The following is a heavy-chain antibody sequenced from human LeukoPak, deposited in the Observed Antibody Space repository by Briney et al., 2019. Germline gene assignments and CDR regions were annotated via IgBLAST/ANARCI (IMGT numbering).Heavy chain of an antibody. CDR1: GGSISSSSYY. D-gene: IGHD3-22*01. J-gene: IGHJ4*02. CDR3: ARQVHDSSSYSDY. V-gene: IGHV4-39*01. Sequence: SETLSLTCTVSGGSISSSSYYWGWIRQPPGKGLEWIGSIYYSGSTYYNPSLKSRVTISVDTSKNQFSLKLSSVTAADTAVYYCARQVHDSSSYSDYWGQGTLVTVSS. CDR2: IYYSGST.